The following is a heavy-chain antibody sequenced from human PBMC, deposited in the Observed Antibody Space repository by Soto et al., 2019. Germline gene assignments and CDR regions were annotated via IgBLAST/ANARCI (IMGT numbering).Heavy chain of an antibody. D-gene: IGHD3-22*01. CDR2: ISSSSSYI. CDR1: GFTFSSYS. Sequence: GGSLRLSCAASGFTFSSYSMNWVRQAPGKGLEWVSSISSSSSYIYYADSVKGRFTISRDNAKNSLYLQMNSLRAEDTAVYYCARDPLRYYYDSSGYYNPAYWGQGTLVTVS. CDR3: ARDPLRYYYDSSGYYNPAY. V-gene: IGHV3-21*04. J-gene: IGHJ4*02.